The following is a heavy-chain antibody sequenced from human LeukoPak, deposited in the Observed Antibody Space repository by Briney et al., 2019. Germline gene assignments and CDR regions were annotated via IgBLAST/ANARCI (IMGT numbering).Heavy chain of an antibody. CDR1: GFTFSSYG. J-gene: IGHJ5*02. CDR3: AKDINMYCSSTSCYNDWFDP. CDR2: IRYDGSNK. D-gene: IGHD2-2*02. Sequence: PGGSLRLSCAVSGFTFSSYGMHWVRQAPGKGLEWVAFIRYDGSNKYYADSVKGRFTISRDNSKNTLYLQMNSPRAEDTAVYYCAKDINMYCSSTSCYNDWFDPWGQGTLVTVSS. V-gene: IGHV3-30*02.